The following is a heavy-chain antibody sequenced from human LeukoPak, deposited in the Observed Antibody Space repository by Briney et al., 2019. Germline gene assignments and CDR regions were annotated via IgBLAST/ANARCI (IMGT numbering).Heavy chain of an antibody. D-gene: IGHD1-26*01. Sequence: SETLSLTCTVSGYSISSGYYWGWIRQPPGKGLEWIGSIYYSGSTYYNPSLKSRVTISVDTSKNQFSLKLSSVTAADTAVYYCARGSYSGSSDYWGQGTLVTVSS. CDR3: ARGSYSGSSDY. V-gene: IGHV4-38-2*02. CDR1: GYSISSGYY. J-gene: IGHJ4*02. CDR2: IYYSGST.